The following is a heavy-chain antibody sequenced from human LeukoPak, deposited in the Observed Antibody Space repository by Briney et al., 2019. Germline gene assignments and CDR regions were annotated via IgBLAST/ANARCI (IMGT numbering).Heavy chain of an antibody. CDR2: INGDGSTT. Sequence: GGSLRLSYAASGFTFSTNWMHWVRQAPGEGLVWVSRINGDGSTTRYADSVEGRFTISRDNAKNTLYLQMSSLRAEDTAVYYCARGSDRTGYFPTWGQGTLVTVSS. V-gene: IGHV3-74*01. D-gene: IGHD3-22*01. CDR3: ARGSDRTGYFPT. CDR1: GFTFSTNW. J-gene: IGHJ5*02.